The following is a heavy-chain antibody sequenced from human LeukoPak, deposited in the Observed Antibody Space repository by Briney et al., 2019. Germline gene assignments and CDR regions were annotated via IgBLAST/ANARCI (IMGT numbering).Heavy chain of an antibody. J-gene: IGHJ4*02. CDR2: IIPILGIA. V-gene: IGHV1-69*04. Sequence: SVKVSCKASGGTFSSYAISWVRQAPGQGLEWMGRIIPILGIANYAQKFQGRVTITADKSTSTAYMELSSLRSEDTAVYYCARVVSGSYYGDGDYWGQGTLVTVSS. CDR3: ARVVSGSYYGDGDY. D-gene: IGHD1-26*01. CDR1: GGTFSSYA.